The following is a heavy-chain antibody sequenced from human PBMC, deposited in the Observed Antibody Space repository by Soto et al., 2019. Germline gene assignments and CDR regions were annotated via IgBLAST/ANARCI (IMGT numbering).Heavy chain of an antibody. CDR1: GYSFTNPW. V-gene: IGHV5-51*01. CDR3: ARASTSWYYFDY. CDR2: IYPGDSDT. Sequence: PGESLKISCKGSGYSFTNPWIGWVRQIPGKGLEWMGIIYPGDSDTRYSPSFQGQVTISADKSISTAYLQWSSLKASDTAMYYCARASTSWYYFDYWGQGALVTVSS. D-gene: IGHD6-13*01. J-gene: IGHJ4*02.